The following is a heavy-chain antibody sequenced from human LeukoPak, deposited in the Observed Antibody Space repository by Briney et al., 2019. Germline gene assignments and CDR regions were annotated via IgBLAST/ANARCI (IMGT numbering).Heavy chain of an antibody. CDR2: IYSGGTT. V-gene: IGHV3-53*04. CDR3: ARTMALRRDLVAYFDY. J-gene: IGHJ4*02. Sequence: ETLSLTCAVYGGSFSGYYWSWVRQAPGKGLEWVSVIYSGGTTYYADSVKGRFTISRHNSKNTLYFQMNSLRAEDTAMYYCARTMALRRDLVAYFDYWGQGTLVTVSS. D-gene: IGHD3-10*01. CDR1: GGSFSGYY.